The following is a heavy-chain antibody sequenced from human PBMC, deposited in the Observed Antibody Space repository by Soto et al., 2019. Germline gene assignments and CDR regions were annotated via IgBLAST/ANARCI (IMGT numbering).Heavy chain of an antibody. CDR1: GFTFTDFY. CDR3: AGWGGHDYNY. V-gene: IGHV3-7*03. D-gene: IGHD4-4*01. CDR2: IRPDGSET. J-gene: IGHJ4*02. Sequence: EVQLVQSGGGLVQPGGSLRLSCVGSGFTFTDFYMNWVGQAPGKGLEWVANIRPDGSETDYVESVKGRFTTSRDNAKNSLFLQMYSLSADDTAVYYCAGWGGHDYNYWGQGILVTVSS.